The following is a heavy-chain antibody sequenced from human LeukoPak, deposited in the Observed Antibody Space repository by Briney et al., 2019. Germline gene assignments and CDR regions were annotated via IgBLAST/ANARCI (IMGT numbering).Heavy chain of an antibody. CDR2: ISSSSSTI. CDR1: GFTFSSYS. CDR3: AKTSLSDASGHYYYMDV. Sequence: GGSLRLSCAASGFTFSSYSMNWVRQAPGKGLEWVSYISSSSSTIYYADAVKGRFTISRDNSQNTVSLQVNNLRTDDTALYHCAKTSLSDASGHYYYMDVWGKGTTVTVSS. V-gene: IGHV3-48*01. J-gene: IGHJ6*03. D-gene: IGHD3-3*01.